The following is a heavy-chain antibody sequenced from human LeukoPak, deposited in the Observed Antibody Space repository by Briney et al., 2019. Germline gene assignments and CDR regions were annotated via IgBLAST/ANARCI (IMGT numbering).Heavy chain of an antibody. V-gene: IGHV3-48*04. CDR3: ASPFDY. Sequence: GGSLRLSCAASGFTFNNYAMSWVRQAPGKGLEWVSYISSSSSTIYYADSVKGRFTISRDNAKNSLYLQMNSLRAEDTAVYYCASPFDYWGQGTLVTVSS. CDR2: ISSSSSTI. J-gene: IGHJ4*02. CDR1: GFTFNNYA.